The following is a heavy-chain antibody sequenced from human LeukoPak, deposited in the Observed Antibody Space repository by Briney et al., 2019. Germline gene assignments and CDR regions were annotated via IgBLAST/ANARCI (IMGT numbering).Heavy chain of an antibody. J-gene: IGHJ4*02. CDR3: VDLDSGLDY. D-gene: IGHD6-19*01. CDR2: ISTSGGSI. CDR1: GFTFSSYA. V-gene: IGHV3-23*01. Sequence: GGSLRLSCAASGFTFSSYAMSWVRQAPGKGLEWVSSISTSGGSISYADSVKGRFTISRDNSKNTLSLQMNSLRAEDTAVYYCVDLDSGLDYWGQGTLVTVSS.